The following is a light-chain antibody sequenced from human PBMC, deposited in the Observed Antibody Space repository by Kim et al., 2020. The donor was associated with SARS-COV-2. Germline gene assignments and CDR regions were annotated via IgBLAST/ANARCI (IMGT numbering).Light chain of an antibody. CDR1: QSVSSN. Sequence: GERAHLSCRASQSVSSNIAWYQQKPGQAPRLLIYDAYTRATGVPARFSGSGSGTEFTLTISSLQSEDSAVYHCQQYNRWFALSFGGGTKVDIK. CDR3: QQYNRWFALS. J-gene: IGKJ4*01. CDR2: DAY. V-gene: IGKV3-15*01.